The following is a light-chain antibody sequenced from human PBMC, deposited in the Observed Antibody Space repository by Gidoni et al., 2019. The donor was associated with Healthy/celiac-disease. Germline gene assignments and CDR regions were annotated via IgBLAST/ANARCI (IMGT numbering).Light chain of an antibody. V-gene: IGLV2-14*03. CDR1: SSDVGGYNY. Sequence: QSALTQPASVSGSPGPSITISCTGTSSDVGGYNYVSWYQQHPGKAPKLMIYDVSNRPSGVSNRFSGSKSGNTASLTISGLQAEDEADYYCSSYTSSSTLLIVFGTGTKVTVL. CDR3: SSYTSSSTLLIV. CDR2: DVS. J-gene: IGLJ1*01.